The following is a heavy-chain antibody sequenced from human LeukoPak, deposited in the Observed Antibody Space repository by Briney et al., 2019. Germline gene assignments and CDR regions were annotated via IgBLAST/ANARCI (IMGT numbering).Heavy chain of an antibody. Sequence: GGSLRLSCAASGFTFSDYYMSWIRQAPGKWLDWYSYISSSSSYTNYADSVKGRFTISRDNAKNSLYLQMNSLRAEDTAVYYCARDYRQAARYFDYWGQGTLVTVSS. CDR1: GFTFSDYY. J-gene: IGHJ4*02. CDR3: ARDYRQAARYFDY. D-gene: IGHD2-15*01. CDR2: ISSSSSYT. V-gene: IGHV3-11*06.